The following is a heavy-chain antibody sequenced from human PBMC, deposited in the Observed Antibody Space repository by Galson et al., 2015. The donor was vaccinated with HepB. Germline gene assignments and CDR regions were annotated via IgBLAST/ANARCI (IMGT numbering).Heavy chain of an antibody. CDR3: ARDRYQLLMGGFFDY. Sequence: SLRLSCAASGFTFRNYGIHWVRQAPGKGLEWVAVIWFDGSNKYYADSVKGRFTISRDSFKNTLYLQMNSLRAEDTAVYYCARDRYQLLMGGFFDYWGQGTLVTVSS. J-gene: IGHJ4*02. CDR1: GFTFRNYG. V-gene: IGHV3-33*08. D-gene: IGHD2-2*01. CDR2: IWFDGSNK.